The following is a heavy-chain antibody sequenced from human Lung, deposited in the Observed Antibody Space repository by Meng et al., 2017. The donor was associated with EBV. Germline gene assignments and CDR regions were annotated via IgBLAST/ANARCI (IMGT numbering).Heavy chain of an antibody. CDR1: RFTFSNAW. CDR2: IKTKTDGGTT. J-gene: IGHJ4*02. D-gene: IGHD1-26*01. V-gene: IGHV3-15*05. CDR3: TTVGASGSYSV. Sequence: EVQLVESGGGLVKPGXSLRLSCAASRFTFSNAWMSWVRQAPGRGLEWVGRIKTKTDGGTTDYAAPVKDRFTISRDDSKNTLYLQMKSLKTEDTAVYYCTTVGASGSYSVWGQGTLVTVSS.